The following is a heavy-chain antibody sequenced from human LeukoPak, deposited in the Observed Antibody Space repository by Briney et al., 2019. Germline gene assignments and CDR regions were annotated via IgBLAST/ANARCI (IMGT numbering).Heavy chain of an antibody. J-gene: IGHJ3*02. D-gene: IGHD2-21*02. V-gene: IGHV1-18*01. CDR1: GYTFTSYG. CDR3: ARGCGGDCYPRNRAVDAFDI. Sequence: ASVKVSCKASGYTFTSYGISWVRQAPGQGLEWMGWISAYNGNTNYAQKLQGRVTMTTDTSTSTAYMELRSLRSDDTAVYYCARGCGGDCYPRNRAVDAFDIWGQGTMVTVSS. CDR2: ISAYNGNT.